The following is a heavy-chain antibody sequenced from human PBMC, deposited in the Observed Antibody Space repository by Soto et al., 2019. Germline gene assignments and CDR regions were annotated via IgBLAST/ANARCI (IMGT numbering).Heavy chain of an antibody. D-gene: IGHD2-2*02. J-gene: IGHJ4*02. CDR3: ARLIVVVPAAIFDY. Sequence: PSETLSLTCAVYGGSFSGYYWSWIRQPPGTGLEWIGEINYSGSTNYNPSLKSRVTISVDTSKNQFSLKLSSVTAADTAVYYCARLIVVVPAAIFDYWGQGTLVTVSS. CDR1: GGSFSGYY. V-gene: IGHV4-34*01. CDR2: INYSGST.